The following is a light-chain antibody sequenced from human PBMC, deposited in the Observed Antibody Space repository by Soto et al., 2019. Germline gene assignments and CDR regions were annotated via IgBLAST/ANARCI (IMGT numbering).Light chain of an antibody. CDR2: EVS. CDR3: SSYTSSSTLYV. V-gene: IGLV2-14*01. CDR1: SSDVGGYNY. Sequence: QSVLTQPASVSGSPGQSITISCTGTSSDVGGYNYVSWYQQHPGKAPKLMIYEVSNRPSGVSNRFSGSKSGNTASLTISGLQAEDEADYYCSSYTSSSTLYVLGTATKATV. J-gene: IGLJ1*01.